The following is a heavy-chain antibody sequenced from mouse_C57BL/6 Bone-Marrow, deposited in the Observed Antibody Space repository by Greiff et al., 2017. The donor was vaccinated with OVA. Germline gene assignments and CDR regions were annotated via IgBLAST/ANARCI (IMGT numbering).Heavy chain of an antibody. V-gene: IGHV14-4*01. Sequence: EVQRVESGAELVRPGASVKLSCTASGFNIKDDYMHWVKQRPEQGLEWIGWIDPENGDTEYASKFQGKATITADTSSNTAYLQLSSLTSEDTAVYYCTTSDSNLFDYWGQGTTLTVSS. CDR2: IDPENGDT. CDR1: GFNIKDDY. CDR3: TTSDSNLFDY. D-gene: IGHD2-5*01. J-gene: IGHJ2*01.